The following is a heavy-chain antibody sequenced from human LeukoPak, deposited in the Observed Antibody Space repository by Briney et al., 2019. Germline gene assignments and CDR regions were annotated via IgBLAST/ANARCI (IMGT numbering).Heavy chain of an antibody. Sequence: PSETLSLTCAVSGGSISSSNWWSWVRQPPGKGLEWIGEINHSGSTNYNPSLKSRVTISVDTSKNQFSLKLSSVTAADTAVYYCARGVRSTSNFYWGQGTLVTVSS. V-gene: IGHV4-4*02. CDR2: INHSGST. CDR3: ARGVRSTSNFY. D-gene: IGHD2-2*01. CDR1: GGSISSSNW. J-gene: IGHJ4*02.